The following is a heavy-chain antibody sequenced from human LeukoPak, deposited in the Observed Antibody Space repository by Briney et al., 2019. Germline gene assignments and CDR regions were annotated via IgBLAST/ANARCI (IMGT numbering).Heavy chain of an antibody. Sequence: GGSLRLSCAASGFTFDDYAMHWVRQAPGKGLEWVSGISWNSGSIGYADSVKGRFTISRDNAKNSLYLQMNSLRAEDTALYYCAKDSRGYYYHDAFDIWGQGTMVNGSS. CDR2: ISWNSGSI. D-gene: IGHD3-22*01. CDR3: AKDSRGYYYHDAFDI. V-gene: IGHV3-9*01. J-gene: IGHJ3*02. CDR1: GFTFDDYA.